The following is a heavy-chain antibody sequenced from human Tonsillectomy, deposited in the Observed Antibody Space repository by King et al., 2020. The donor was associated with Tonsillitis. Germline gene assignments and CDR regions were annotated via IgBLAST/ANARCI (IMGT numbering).Heavy chain of an antibody. V-gene: IGHV1-8*01. CDR2: MNPNSGNT. Sequence: VQLVESGAEVKKPGASVKVSCKASGYTFTSYDINWVRQATGQGLEWMGWMNPNSGNTGYAQKFQGRVTMTRNTSISTAYMELSSLRSEDTAVYYWGSKSSGLSAYSYMVVWGKGTTVTAS. CDR3: GSKSSGLSAYSYMVV. D-gene: IGHD6-19*01. CDR1: GYTFTSYD. J-gene: IGHJ6*03.